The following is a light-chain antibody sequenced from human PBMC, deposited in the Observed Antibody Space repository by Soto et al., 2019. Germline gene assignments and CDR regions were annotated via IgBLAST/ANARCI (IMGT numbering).Light chain of an antibody. V-gene: IGLV2-8*01. J-gene: IGLJ2*01. CDR3: NSYVGDNTVV. Sequence: QSALTQPPSASGSPGQSVTISCTGTSSDVGGYNYVSWYQQHPGKAPKLMIYEVSKRPSGVPDRFSGSKSGNTASLTVSGLQAEDEAYYYCNSYVGDNTVVFGGGTKLTVL. CDR2: EVS. CDR1: SSDVGGYNY.